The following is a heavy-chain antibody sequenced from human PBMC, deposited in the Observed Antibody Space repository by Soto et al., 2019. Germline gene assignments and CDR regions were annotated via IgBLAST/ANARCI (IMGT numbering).Heavy chain of an antibody. CDR1: RNCFTSYW. CDR3: AKDKFSIFRSGSGMDV. V-gene: IGHV5-10-1*01. J-gene: IGHJ6*02. CDR2: IDPSDSYT. D-gene: IGHD3-3*01. Sequence: PGDAMQISCYPSRNCFTSYWISSFRNILGKGLEWMGRIDPSDSYTNYSPSFQGHVTISADKSISTAYLQWSSLRGEDTAVYYCAKDKFSIFRSGSGMDVWGQGTTVTVSS.